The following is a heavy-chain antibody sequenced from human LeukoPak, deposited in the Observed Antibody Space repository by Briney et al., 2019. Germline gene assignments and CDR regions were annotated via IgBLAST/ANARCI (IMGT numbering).Heavy chain of an antibody. CDR1: GYTFTSYG. J-gene: IGHJ6*03. D-gene: IGHD3-3*01. CDR2: ISAYNGNT. Sequence: GASVKVSCKASGYTFTSYGISWVRQAPGQGLEWMGWISAYNGNTNYAQKLQGRVTMTTDTSTSTAYMELRSLRSDDTAVYYCARVGYDFWSGYPGWGDYYYMDVWGKGTTVTVSS. V-gene: IGHV1-18*01. CDR3: ARVGYDFWSGYPGWGDYYYMDV.